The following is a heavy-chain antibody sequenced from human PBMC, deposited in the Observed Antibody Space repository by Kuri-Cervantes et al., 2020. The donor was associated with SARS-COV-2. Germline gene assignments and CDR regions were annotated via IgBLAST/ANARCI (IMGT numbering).Heavy chain of an antibody. CDR2: IYSGGSIT. Sequence: GESLKISCAASGFTFSSYAMRWVRQAPGKGLEWVSVIYSGGSITYYADSVKGRFTIPRDNSKNTLYLQMNSLRADDTAVYYCARDRSRGFPLGVDYWGQGTLVTVSS. CDR3: ARDRSRGFPLGVDY. D-gene: IGHD3-10*01. J-gene: IGHJ4*02. CDR1: GFTFSSYA. V-gene: IGHV3-23*03.